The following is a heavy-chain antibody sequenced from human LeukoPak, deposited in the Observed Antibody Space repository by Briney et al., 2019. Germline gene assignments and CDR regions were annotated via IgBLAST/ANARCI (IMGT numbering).Heavy chain of an antibody. CDR1: GYTFTSYD. D-gene: IGHD2-2*01. Sequence: ASVKVSCKASGYTFTSYDINWVRQATGQGLEWMGWISAYNGNTNYAQKLQGRVTMTTDTSTSTAYMELRSLTSDDTAVYYCARVGAYCTSTSCLDYWGQGTLVTVSS. CDR3: ARVGAYCTSTSCLDY. J-gene: IGHJ4*02. V-gene: IGHV1-18*01. CDR2: ISAYNGNT.